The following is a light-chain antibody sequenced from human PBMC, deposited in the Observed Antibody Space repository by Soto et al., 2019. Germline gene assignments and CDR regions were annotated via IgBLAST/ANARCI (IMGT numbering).Light chain of an antibody. CDR2: YVT. Sequence: QSVLTQPPSVSGSPGQSVTISCTGTSRDIGSYNHVSWYQQPPGSAPKLMIYYVTNRPSGIPDRFSGSKFGNTASLTISGLQAEDEADYHCSSYTISSSLVVFGGGTKLTVL. CDR3: SSYTISSSLVV. V-gene: IGLV2-18*02. J-gene: IGLJ2*01. CDR1: SRDIGSYNH.